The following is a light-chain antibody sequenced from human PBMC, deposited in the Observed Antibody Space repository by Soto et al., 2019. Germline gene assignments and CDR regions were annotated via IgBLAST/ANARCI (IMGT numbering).Light chain of an antibody. CDR3: QQYFTTPRLG. V-gene: IGKV4-1*01. J-gene: IGKJ4*01. CDR2: WAS. CDR1: QSVLYIPTNKNY. Sequence: DILMTQSPDSLVVSLGERATINCKSSQSVLYIPTNKNYLAWYQQKPGQPPKLLIYWASTRESGVPDRFSGSGSGTDFTLTICSLQAEDVAVYYCQQYFTTPRLGFGGGTKVEIK.